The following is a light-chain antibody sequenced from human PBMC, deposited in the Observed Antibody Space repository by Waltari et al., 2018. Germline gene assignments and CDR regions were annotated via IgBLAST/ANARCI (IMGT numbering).Light chain of an antibody. Sequence: ERVLTQSPVTLSVSPGETATLSCRASHDFETNVAWYQQRPGQAPRLLIYGASTRATGVPARFTGGGSGTDFTLTISSLQSEDSAVYTCQQYNDWPLTFGGGTKVEIK. J-gene: IGKJ4*01. CDR2: GAS. CDR3: QQYNDWPLT. V-gene: IGKV3-15*01. CDR1: HDFETN.